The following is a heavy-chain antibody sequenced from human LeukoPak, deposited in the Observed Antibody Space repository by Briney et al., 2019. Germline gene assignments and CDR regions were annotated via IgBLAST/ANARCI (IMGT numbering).Heavy chain of an antibody. CDR3: AKDNRQWLVSYYFDY. CDR2: ISWNSGSI. J-gene: IGHJ4*02. D-gene: IGHD6-19*01. V-gene: IGHV3-9*03. Sequence: GGSLRLSCAASGFTFDDYAMHWVRQAPGKGLEWVSGISWNSGSIVYADSVKGRFTISRDDAKNSLYLQMNSLRAEDMALYYCAKDNRQWLVSYYFDYWGQGTLVTVSS. CDR1: GFTFDDYA.